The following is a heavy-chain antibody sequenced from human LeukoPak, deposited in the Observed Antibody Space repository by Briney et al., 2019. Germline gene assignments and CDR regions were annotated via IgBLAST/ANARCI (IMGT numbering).Heavy chain of an antibody. V-gene: IGHV4-39*01. J-gene: IGHJ4*02. CDR2: IYYSGST. CDR3: ARRHSGYYQYYFDY. Sequence: PSETLSLTCTVSGGSISSSSYYWGWIRQPPGKGLEWIGSIYYSGSTYYNPSLKSRVTISVDTSKNQFSLKLSSVTAADTAVYYCARRHSGYYQYYFDYWGQGTLVTVSS. CDR1: GGSISSSSYY. D-gene: IGHD3-22*01.